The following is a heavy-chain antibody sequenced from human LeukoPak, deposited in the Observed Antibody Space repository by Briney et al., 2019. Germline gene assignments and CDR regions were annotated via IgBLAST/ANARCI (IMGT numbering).Heavy chain of an antibody. CDR2: ISYDGDNK. Sequence: GGSLRLSCAASGFSFSSYGMHWVRQAPGKGLEWGAVISYDGDNKYYADSVNGRFTISRDNSKNTLSLQMDSLRAEDTAVYYCAKDIRVWGSYRYPCLDYWGQGTLVTVSA. J-gene: IGHJ4*02. D-gene: IGHD3-16*02. V-gene: IGHV3-30*18. CDR1: GFSFSSYG. CDR3: AKDIRVWGSYRYPCLDY.